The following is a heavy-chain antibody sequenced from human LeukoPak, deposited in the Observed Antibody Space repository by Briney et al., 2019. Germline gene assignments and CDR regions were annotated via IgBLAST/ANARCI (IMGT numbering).Heavy chain of an antibody. J-gene: IGHJ4*01. Sequence: GGSLRLSCAASGFTFSASAINWVRQAPGMGLDWVSQISGSGVETYYADSVQGRFTISRDNSENTFYLQMNSLRAEDTAVYYCVKRSQDGYNSPLDNWXQGTLVTVSS. V-gene: IGHV3-23*01. CDR3: VKRSQDGYNSPLDN. CDR2: ISGSGVET. D-gene: IGHD5-24*01. CDR1: GFTFSASA.